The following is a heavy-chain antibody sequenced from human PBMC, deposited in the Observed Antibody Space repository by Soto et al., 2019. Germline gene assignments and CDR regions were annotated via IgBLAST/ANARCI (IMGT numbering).Heavy chain of an antibody. CDR3: AKDRVAYCGGDCYPRFLEY. CDR2: ISGSGGTS. Sequence: GGSLRLSCAASGFTFSTYAMSWVRQVPGKGLEWVSAISGSGGTSYYADSVKGRFTISRDNSKNTLYLQMNNLRAEDTAVYSCAKDRVAYCGGDCYPRFLEYWGQGTLVTVSS. D-gene: IGHD2-21*02. J-gene: IGHJ4*02. V-gene: IGHV3-23*01. CDR1: GFTFSTYA.